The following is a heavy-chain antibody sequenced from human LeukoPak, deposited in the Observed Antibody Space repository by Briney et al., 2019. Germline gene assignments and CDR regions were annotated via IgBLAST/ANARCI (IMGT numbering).Heavy chain of an antibody. CDR3: ARNRRYDC. CDR1: GFTVSNNY. Sequence: GGSLRLSCAASGFTVSNNYMSWVRRTPGKGLEWVSVIYSDGTTYYGDIVKGRFTISRDKAKNTLYLKMNSLRVDDTAVYYCARNRRYDCWGQGTLVTVSS. CDR2: IYSDGTT. V-gene: IGHV3-66*01. J-gene: IGHJ4*02. D-gene: IGHD3-16*02.